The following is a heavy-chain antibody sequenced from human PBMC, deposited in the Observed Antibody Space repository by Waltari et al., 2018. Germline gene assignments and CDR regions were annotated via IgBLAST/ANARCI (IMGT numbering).Heavy chain of an antibody. Sequence: EVQLLESGGGLVQPGGSLSLSCAASGFTFGNYAMSWVRQVPGRGMEWVSVFYSGGTTYYADSVKGRFTISRDNSKNTLYLQMNSLRAEDTAVYYCAKDSSPFLEHRVYYYYYMDVWGKGTTVTVSS. CDR1: GFTFGNYA. CDR3: AKDSSPFLEHRVYYYYYMDV. J-gene: IGHJ6*03. CDR2: FYSGGTT. D-gene: IGHD3-3*01. V-gene: IGHV3-23*03.